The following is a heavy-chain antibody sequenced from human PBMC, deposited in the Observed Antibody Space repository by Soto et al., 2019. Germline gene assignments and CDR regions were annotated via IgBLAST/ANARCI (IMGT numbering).Heavy chain of an antibody. CDR1: GFTFSSYG. J-gene: IGHJ5*02. V-gene: IGHV3-30*18. D-gene: IGHD3-22*01. Sequence: GGSLRLSCAASGFTFSSYGMHWVRQAPGKGLEWVAVISYDGSNKYYADSVRGRFTISRDNSKNTLYLQMNSLRAEDTAVYYCAKEEYYYDSSGYSGSWFDPWGQGTLVTVSS. CDR2: ISYDGSNK. CDR3: AKEEYYYDSSGYSGSWFDP.